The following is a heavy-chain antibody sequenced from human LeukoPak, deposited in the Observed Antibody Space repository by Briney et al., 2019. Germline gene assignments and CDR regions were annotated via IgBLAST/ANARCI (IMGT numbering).Heavy chain of an antibody. CDR2: IYTSGST. Sequence: TLSLTCTVSGGSISSGSYYWSWIRQPAGKGLEWIGRIYTSGSTNYNPSLKSRVTISVDTSKNQFSLKLSSVTAADTAVYYCASTRVRYFDWHDAFDIWGQGTMVTVSS. CDR1: GGSISSGSYY. J-gene: IGHJ3*02. CDR3: ASTRVRYFDWHDAFDI. D-gene: IGHD3-9*01. V-gene: IGHV4-61*02.